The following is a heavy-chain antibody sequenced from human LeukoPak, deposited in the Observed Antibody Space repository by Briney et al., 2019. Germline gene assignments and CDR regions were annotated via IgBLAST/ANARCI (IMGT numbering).Heavy chain of an antibody. V-gene: IGHV3-30*02. D-gene: IGHD1-26*01. CDR1: GFTFSSYD. CDR2: IQYDGNNK. J-gene: IGHJ4*02. Sequence: PGGSLRLSCAASGFTFSSYDMHWVRQAPGKGLEWVAFIQYDGNNKYYTDSVKGRFTISRDNSKNTLYLQMNSLRAEDTAVYYCAKDPQKWESYFDYWGQGTLVTVSS. CDR3: AKDPQKWESYFDY.